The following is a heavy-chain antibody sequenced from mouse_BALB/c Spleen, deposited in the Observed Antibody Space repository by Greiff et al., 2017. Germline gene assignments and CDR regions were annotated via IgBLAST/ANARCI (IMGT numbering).Heavy chain of an antibody. V-gene: IGHV5-6-5*01. CDR2: ISSGGST. CDR1: GFTFSSYA. CDR3: ASDFYYGSSYVPWFAY. D-gene: IGHD1-1*01. Sequence: EVKLMESGGGLVKPGGSLKLSCAASGFTFSSYAMSWVRQTPEKRLEWVASISSGGSTYYPDSVKGRFTISRDNARNILYLQMSSLRSEDTAMYYCASDFYYGSSYVPWFAYWGQGTLVTVSA. J-gene: IGHJ3*01.